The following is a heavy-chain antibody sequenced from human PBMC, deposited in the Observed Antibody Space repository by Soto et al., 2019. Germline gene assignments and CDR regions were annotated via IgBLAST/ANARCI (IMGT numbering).Heavy chain of an antibody. V-gene: IGHV1-2*04. D-gene: IGHD6-13*01. CDR1: GYTFTGYY. CDR3: ASPYSSSRLDAFDI. Sequence: AXVKVFCRASGYTFTGYYMHSVRQAPGQGLEWMGWINPNSGGTNYAQKFQGWVTMTRDTSISTAYMELSRLRYDDTAVYYCASPYSSSRLDAFDIWGQGTMVTVSS. CDR2: INPNSGGT. J-gene: IGHJ3*02.